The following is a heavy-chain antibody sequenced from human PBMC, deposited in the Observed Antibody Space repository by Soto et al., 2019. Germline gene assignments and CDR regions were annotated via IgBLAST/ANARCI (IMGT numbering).Heavy chain of an antibody. V-gene: IGHV6-1*01. CDR3: ARLAPGGSGGGGDY. Sequence: PSQTLSLTCAISGDSVSSNSAAWNWIRPSPSRGLEWLGRTYYRSKWYTDYAVSVRSRITINPDTSKNHFSLQLNSVAPDDTAVYYCARLAPGGSGGGGDYWGQGTLVTVSS. CDR1: GDSVSSNSAA. J-gene: IGHJ4*02. CDR2: TYYRSKWYT. D-gene: IGHD6-19*01.